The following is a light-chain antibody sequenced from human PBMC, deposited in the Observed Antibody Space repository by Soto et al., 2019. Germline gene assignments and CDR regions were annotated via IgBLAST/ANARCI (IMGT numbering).Light chain of an antibody. V-gene: IGLV1-47*01. CDR1: SSNIGSNY. Sequence: LTQPPSASGTPGQRVTISCSGSSSNIGSNYVYWYQQLPGTAPKLLIYRNNQRPSGVPDRFSGSKSGTSASLAISGLRSEDEADYYCAAWDDSLRVFGTGTKVTVL. CDR3: AAWDDSLRV. J-gene: IGLJ1*01. CDR2: RNN.